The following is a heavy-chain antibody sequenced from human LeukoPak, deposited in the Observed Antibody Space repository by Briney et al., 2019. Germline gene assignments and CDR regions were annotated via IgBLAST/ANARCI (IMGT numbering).Heavy chain of an antibody. CDR3: ARARHGGARYWYFYL. CDR2: IYYSGST. V-gene: IGHV4-59*01. D-gene: IGHD2-21*01. Sequence: SENLSLTCTVSGGSISSYYWSWIRQPPGKGLEWIGYIYYSGSTNYNPSLKSRVTISVDTSKNQFSLKLSSVTAADTAVYYCARARHGGARYWYFYLWGRGTLVTVSS. CDR1: GGSISSYY. J-gene: IGHJ2*01.